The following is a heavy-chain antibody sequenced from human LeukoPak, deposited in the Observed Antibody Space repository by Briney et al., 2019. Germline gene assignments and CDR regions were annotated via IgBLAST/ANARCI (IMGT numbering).Heavy chain of an antibody. CDR3: AKVHGEARGVAVAGKGDY. CDR1: GFNFSTFT. J-gene: IGHJ4*02. CDR2: LNGASTAI. D-gene: IGHD6-19*01. Sequence: GGSLRLSCAASGFNFSTFTINWVRQPPGKGLEWVAYLNGASTAIYYADSVKGRFTISRDNGKNSVILQMSSLRAEDSAVYYCAKVHGEARGVAVAGKGDYWGQGTLVTVSS. V-gene: IGHV3-48*01.